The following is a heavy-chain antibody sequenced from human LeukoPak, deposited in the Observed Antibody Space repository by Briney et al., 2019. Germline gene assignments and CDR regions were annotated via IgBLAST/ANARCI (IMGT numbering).Heavy chain of an antibody. D-gene: IGHD1-14*01. CDR2: IYCGGST. CDR3: ARAYRPRGWFDP. CDR1: GFTVSSNY. V-gene: IGHV3-53*01. Sequence: PGGSLRLSCAASGFTVSSNYMSWVRQAPGKGLEWVSVIYCGGSTYYADSVKGRFTIPRDNSKNTLYLQMNSLRAEDTAVYYCARAYRPRGWFDPWGQGTLVTVSS. J-gene: IGHJ5*02.